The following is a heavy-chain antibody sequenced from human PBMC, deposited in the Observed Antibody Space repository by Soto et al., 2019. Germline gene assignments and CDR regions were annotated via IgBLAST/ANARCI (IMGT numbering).Heavy chain of an antibody. CDR3: ARDRASGAATPDYYYYGMDV. CDR2: INPSGGST. CDR1: GYTFTSYY. Sequence: ASVKVSCKASGYTFTSYYMHWVRQAPGQGLERMGIINPSGGSTSYAQKFQGRVTMTRDTSTSTVYMELSSLRSEDAAVYYCARDRASGAATPDYYYYGMDVWGQGTTVTVSS. V-gene: IGHV1-46*01. J-gene: IGHJ6*02. D-gene: IGHD2-15*01.